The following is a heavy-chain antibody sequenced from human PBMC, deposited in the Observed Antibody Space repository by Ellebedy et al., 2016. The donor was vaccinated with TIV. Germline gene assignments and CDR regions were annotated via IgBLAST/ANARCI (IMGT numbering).Heavy chain of an antibody. D-gene: IGHD5-18*01. CDR2: ISGSGGST. CDR1: GFTFSSYA. V-gene: IGHV3-23*01. Sequence: GESLKISXAASGFTFSSYAMSWVRQAPGKGLEWVSAISGSGGSTYYADSVKGRFTISRDNSKNTLYLQMNSLRAEDTAVYYCAKDPPGYSYGYGGYGYWGQGTLVTVSS. J-gene: IGHJ4*02. CDR3: AKDPPGYSYGYGGYGY.